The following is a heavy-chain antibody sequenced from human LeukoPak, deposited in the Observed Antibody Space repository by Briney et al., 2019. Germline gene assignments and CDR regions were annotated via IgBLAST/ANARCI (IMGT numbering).Heavy chain of an antibody. CDR3: ARGQQYYHDSSGYWVFDY. CDR2: INHSGST. Sequence: SETLSLTCAVYGVSFSGYYWNWIRQPPGKGLEWIGEINHSGSTNYNPSLKSRVTISVDTSKNQFSLMLSSVTAADTAVYSCARGQQYYHDSSGYWVFDYWGQGTLVTVSS. D-gene: IGHD3-22*01. J-gene: IGHJ4*02. CDR1: GVSFSGYY. V-gene: IGHV4-34*01.